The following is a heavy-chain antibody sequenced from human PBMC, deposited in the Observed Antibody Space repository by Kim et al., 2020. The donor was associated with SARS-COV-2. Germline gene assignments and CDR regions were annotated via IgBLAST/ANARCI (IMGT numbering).Heavy chain of an antibody. V-gene: IGHV3-11*04. CDR3: AREYYYDSSGYFS. J-gene: IGHJ5*02. D-gene: IGHD3-22*01. Sequence: YADSVKGRFTISRDNAKNSLYLQMNSLRAEDTAVYYCAREYYYDSSGYFSWGQGTLVTVSS.